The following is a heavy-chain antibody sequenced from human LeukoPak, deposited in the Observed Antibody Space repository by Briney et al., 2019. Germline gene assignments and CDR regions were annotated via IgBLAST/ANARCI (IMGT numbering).Heavy chain of an antibody. CDR3: ATVQEDYYDSSAPRRYAFDI. CDR1: GYTLTELS. V-gene: IGHV1-24*01. Sequence: GASVKVSCKVSGYTLTELSMHWVRQAPGKGLEWMEGFDPEDGETIYAQKFQGRVTMTEDTSTDTAYMELSSLRSEDTAVYYCATVQEDYYDSSAPRRYAFDIWGQGTMVTVSS. CDR2: FDPEDGET. J-gene: IGHJ3*02. D-gene: IGHD3-22*01.